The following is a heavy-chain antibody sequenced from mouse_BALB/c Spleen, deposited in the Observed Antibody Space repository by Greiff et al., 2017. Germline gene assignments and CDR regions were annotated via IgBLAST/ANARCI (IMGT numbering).Heavy chain of an antibody. CDR2: ISSGSSTI. Sequence: EVQGVESGGGLVQPGGSRKLSCAASGFTFSSFGMHWVRQAPEKGLEWVAYISSGSSTIYYADTVKGRFTISRDNPKNTLFLQMTSLRSEDTAMYYCARGPWGYGGLDYWGQGTTLTVSS. D-gene: IGHD2-14*01. CDR1: GFTFSSFG. CDR3: ARGPWGYGGLDY. V-gene: IGHV5-17*02. J-gene: IGHJ2*01.